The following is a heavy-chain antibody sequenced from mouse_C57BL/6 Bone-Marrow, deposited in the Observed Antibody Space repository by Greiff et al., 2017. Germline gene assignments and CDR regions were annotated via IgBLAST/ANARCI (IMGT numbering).Heavy chain of an antibody. CDR1: GYTFTSYW. CDR3: ARRIITTVRGYYAMDY. V-gene: IGHV1-55*01. D-gene: IGHD1-1*01. J-gene: IGHJ4*01. CDR2: IYPGSGST. Sequence: QVQLQQPGAELVKPGASVKMSCKASGYTFTSYWITWVKQRPGQGLEWIGDIYPGSGSTNYNEKFKSKATLTVDTSSSTAYMQLSSLTSEDSAVYSCARRIITTVRGYYAMDYWGQGTSVTVSS.